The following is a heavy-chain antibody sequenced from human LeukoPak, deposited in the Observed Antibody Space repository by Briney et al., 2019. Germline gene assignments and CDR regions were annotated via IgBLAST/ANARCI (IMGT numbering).Heavy chain of an antibody. V-gene: IGHV1-69*13. Sequence: GASVKVSCKASGDTFSSYAISWVRQAPGQGLEWMGGIIPIFGTANYAQKFQGRVTITADESTSTAYMELSSLRSEDTAVYYCARASGYYYDSSGYSFDYWGQGTLVTVSS. D-gene: IGHD3-22*01. CDR2: IIPIFGTA. CDR3: ARASGYYYDSSGYSFDY. J-gene: IGHJ4*02. CDR1: GDTFSSYA.